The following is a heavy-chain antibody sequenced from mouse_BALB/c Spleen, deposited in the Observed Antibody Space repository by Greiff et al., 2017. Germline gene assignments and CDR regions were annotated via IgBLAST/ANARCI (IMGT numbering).Heavy chain of an antibody. D-gene: IGHD2-10*02. J-gene: IGHJ3*01. CDR1: GYTFTDYY. V-gene: IGHV1-77*01. Sequence: VQLQQSGAELARPGASVKLSCKASGYTFTDYYINWVKQRTGQGLEWIGEIYPGSGNTYYNEKFKGKATLTADKSSSTAYMQLSSLTSEDSAVYFCARGGYGNYPFAYWGQGTLVTVSA. CDR2: IYPGSGNT. CDR3: ARGGYGNYPFAY.